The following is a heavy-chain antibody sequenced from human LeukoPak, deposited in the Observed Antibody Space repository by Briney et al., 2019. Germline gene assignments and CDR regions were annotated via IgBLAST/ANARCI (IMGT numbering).Heavy chain of an antibody. D-gene: IGHD3-9*01. CDR2: INPNSGGT. CDR1: GYTFTGYY. Sequence: ASVKVSCKASGYTFTGYYMHWVRQAPGQGLEWMGWINPNSGGTNYAQKFQGRVTMTRDTSISTAYMELSRLRSDDTAVYYCARDCPGDILTGYGDYWGQGTLVPVSS. J-gene: IGHJ4*02. CDR3: ARDCPGDILTGYGDY. V-gene: IGHV1-2*02.